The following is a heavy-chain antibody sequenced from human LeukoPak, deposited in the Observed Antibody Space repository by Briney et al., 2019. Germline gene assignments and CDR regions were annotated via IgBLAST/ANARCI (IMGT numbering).Heavy chain of an antibody. CDR3: AKDQGNYDFWSGWDAFDI. Sequence: GGSLRLSCAASGFTVSSNEMSWVRQAPGKGLEWVSSISGGSTYYADSRKGRFTISRDNSKNTLHLQMNSLRAEDTAVYYCAKDQGNYDFWSGWDAFDIWGQGTMVTVSS. J-gene: IGHJ3*02. CDR1: GFTVSSNE. D-gene: IGHD3-3*01. V-gene: IGHV3-38-3*01. CDR2: ISGGST.